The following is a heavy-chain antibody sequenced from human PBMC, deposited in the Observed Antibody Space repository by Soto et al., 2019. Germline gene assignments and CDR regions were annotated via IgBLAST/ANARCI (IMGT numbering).Heavy chain of an antibody. J-gene: IGHJ5*02. V-gene: IGHV3-23*01. CDR1: GFTFSNSA. Sequence: EVQLLESGGGLVQPGGSLRLSCAASGFTFSNSAMSWVRQAPGKGLEWVSAISGRGGSAYYADSVKGRFTMSRDNSKNTLFLQLNSLRAEDTAIYYCVKKPGMSSWNTGNWFDPWGQGTLVTVSS. CDR3: VKKPGMSSWNTGNWFDP. CDR2: ISGRGGSA. D-gene: IGHD1-1*01.